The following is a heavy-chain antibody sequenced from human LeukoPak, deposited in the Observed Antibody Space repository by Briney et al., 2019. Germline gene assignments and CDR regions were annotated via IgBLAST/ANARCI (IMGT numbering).Heavy chain of an antibody. CDR2: ISSSGSVI. Sequence: GGSLRLSCAASGFTFSSYEMNWVRQAPGKGLDWVSHISSSGSVIYYADSVKGRFTISRDNAKDSLYLQMNSLRPEDTAVYYCARVGHLDVWGKGTTVTVSS. CDR1: GFTFSSYE. J-gene: IGHJ6*04. V-gene: IGHV3-48*03. CDR3: ARVGHLDV.